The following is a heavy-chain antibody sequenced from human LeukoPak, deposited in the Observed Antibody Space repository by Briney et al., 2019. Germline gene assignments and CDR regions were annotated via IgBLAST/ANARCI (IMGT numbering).Heavy chain of an antibody. V-gene: IGHV4-39*07. CDR1: GGSISSNTYS. CDR3: ARETWAAGTRWFDP. D-gene: IGHD6-19*01. CDR2: INHSGST. Sequence: SETLSLTCTVSGGSISSNTYSWGWIRQPPGKGLEWIGEINHSGSTNYNPSLKRRVTISVDTSNNQFSLKLSSVTATDTAVYYCARETWAAGTRWFDPWGQGILVTVSS. J-gene: IGHJ5*02.